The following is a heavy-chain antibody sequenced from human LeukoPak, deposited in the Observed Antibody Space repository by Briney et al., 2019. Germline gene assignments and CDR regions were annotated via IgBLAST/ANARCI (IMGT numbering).Heavy chain of an antibody. Sequence: PSETLSLTCTVSGGSISSSSYYWGWIRQPPGKGLEWIGSLYYSGSTYYNPSLKSRVTISVDTSKKQSSLKLSSVTAADTAVYYCARLSPYYDILTGSSYYFDYWGQGTLVTVSS. D-gene: IGHD3-9*01. CDR3: ARLSPYYDILTGSSYYFDY. V-gene: IGHV4-39*01. CDR1: GGSISSSSYY. J-gene: IGHJ4*02. CDR2: LYYSGST.